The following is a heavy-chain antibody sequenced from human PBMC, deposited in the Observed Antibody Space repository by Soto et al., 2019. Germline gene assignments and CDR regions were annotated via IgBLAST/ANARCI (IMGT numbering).Heavy chain of an antibody. D-gene: IGHD2-2*01. V-gene: IGHV1-18*01. J-gene: IGHJ5*02. CDR2: ISLYSDGT. CDR1: GYTFSNYG. Sequence: QVQLVQSGGEVKMPGASVKVSCKTSGYTFSNYGITWVRQAPGQPLEWLGWISLYSDGTNYAQRFQGRVAMTTDTSTTTAYMEVRSLRSGDTAVYYCARVVPGAEAWFGPWGQGTLVTVSS. CDR3: ARVVPGAEAWFGP.